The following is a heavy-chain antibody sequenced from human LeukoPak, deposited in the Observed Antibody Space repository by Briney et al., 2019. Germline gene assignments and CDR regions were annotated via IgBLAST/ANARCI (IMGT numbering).Heavy chain of an antibody. CDR2: INPSGGST. D-gene: IGHD1-26*01. CDR3: ARTPVSVGAYYFDY. Sequence: GASVKVSCKASGYTFTSYDINWVRQATGQGLEWMGIINPSGGSTSYAQKFQGRVTMTRDTSTSTVYMELSSLRSEDTAVYYCARTPVSVGAYYFDYWGQGTLVTVSS. V-gene: IGHV1-46*01. CDR1: GYTFTSYD. J-gene: IGHJ4*02.